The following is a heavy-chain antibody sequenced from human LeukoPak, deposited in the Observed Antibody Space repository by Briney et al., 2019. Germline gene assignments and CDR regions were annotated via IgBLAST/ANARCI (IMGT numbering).Heavy chain of an antibody. CDR3: ARIFSSYADY. Sequence: AGGSLRLSCAASGFTVSSNYMSWVRRAPGKGLEWVSVIYSGGSTYYADSVKGRFTISRDNSKNTLYLQMNSLRAEDTAVYYCARIFSSYADYWGQGTLVTVSS. J-gene: IGHJ4*02. CDR2: IYSGGST. CDR1: GFTVSSNY. V-gene: IGHV3-53*01. D-gene: IGHD6-6*01.